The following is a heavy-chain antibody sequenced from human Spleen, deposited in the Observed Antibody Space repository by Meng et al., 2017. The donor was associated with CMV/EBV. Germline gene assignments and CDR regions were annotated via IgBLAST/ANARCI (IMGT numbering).Heavy chain of an antibody. Sequence: ASVKVSCKASGYTFSGYYLQWVRQAPGEGLEWMGWINPNSGGTNYAQKFQGRVTMTRDTSVSTAYMELSSLRSDDTAVYYCARRVTIFRRAWFDAWGQGTLVTVS. CDR3: ARRVTIFRRAWFDA. CDR1: GYTFSGYY. D-gene: IGHD5-18*01. CDR2: INPNSGGT. V-gene: IGHV1-2*02. J-gene: IGHJ5*02.